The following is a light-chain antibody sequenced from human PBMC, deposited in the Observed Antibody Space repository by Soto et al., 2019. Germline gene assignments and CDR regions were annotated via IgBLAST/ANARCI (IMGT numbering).Light chain of an antibody. J-gene: IGKJ5*01. CDR3: QQYKSWPIT. Sequence: EIVMTQSPATLSLSPGDTATLSCRASQSVDTNLAWYVQKPGQAPRRLMYGVSTWGTGVTASFSGSGSGTEFTLTISSLQSEDFAIYYCQQYKSWPITFCQGTRLEIK. CDR2: GVS. V-gene: IGKV3D-15*01. CDR1: QSVDTN.